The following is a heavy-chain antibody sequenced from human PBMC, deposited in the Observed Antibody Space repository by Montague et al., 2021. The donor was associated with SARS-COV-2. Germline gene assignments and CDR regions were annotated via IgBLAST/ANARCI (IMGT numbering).Heavy chain of an antibody. CDR3: ARGAVSLGIHGMDV. CDR2: IYYTGTT. Sequence: SETLSLTCSVSGDSITTYYWSWIRQSPGRGLEWIGHIYYTGTTKYNPSLKSRVTISVDTSRRQFSLKLKSVAAADTAVYYCARGAVSLGIHGMDVWGQGTTVTVSS. CDR1: GDSITTYY. D-gene: IGHD7-27*01. J-gene: IGHJ6*02. V-gene: IGHV4-59*01.